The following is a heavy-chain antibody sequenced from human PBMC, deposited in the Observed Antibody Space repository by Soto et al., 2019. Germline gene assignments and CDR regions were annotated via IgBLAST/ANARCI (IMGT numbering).Heavy chain of an antibody. Sequence: QVQLVESGGGVVQPGRSLRLSCAASGFTFSSYGMHWVRQAPGKRLEWVAVISYDGSNKYYADSVKGRFTISRDNSKNTLYLQMNSLRAEDTAVYYCAKDVVVGATTGLGDYYYYYGMDVWGQGTTVNVSS. CDR1: GFTFSSYG. CDR2: ISYDGSNK. J-gene: IGHJ6*02. D-gene: IGHD1-26*01. CDR3: AKDVVVGATTGLGDYYYYYGMDV. V-gene: IGHV3-30*18.